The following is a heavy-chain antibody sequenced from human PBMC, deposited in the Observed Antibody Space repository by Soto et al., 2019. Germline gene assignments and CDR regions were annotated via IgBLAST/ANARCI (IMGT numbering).Heavy chain of an antibody. CDR3: ARDLWGYCGADCYPLDV. J-gene: IGHJ6*02. D-gene: IGHD2-21*02. Sequence: SETLSLTCTVSGGSISSYYWSWIRQPPGKGLEWIGYMYNTGSTIYNPSLKSRFPISVDTSKNQFSLKLNSVTAADTAVYYCARDLWGYCGADCYPLDVWGQGTTVTVSS. CDR2: MYNTGST. CDR1: GGSISSYY. V-gene: IGHV4-59*01.